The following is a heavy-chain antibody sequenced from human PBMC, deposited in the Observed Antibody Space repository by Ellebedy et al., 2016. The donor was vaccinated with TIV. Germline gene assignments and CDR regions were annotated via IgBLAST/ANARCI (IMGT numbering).Heavy chain of an antibody. V-gene: IGHV1-18*01. CDR2: ISAYNGNT. Sequence: ASVKVSCXASGYTFTSYGISWVRQAPGQGLEWMEWISAYNGNTNYAQKFQERVTITRDMSTSTAYMELSSLRSEDTAVYYCAADWTLAVAGVLGLWGQGTLVTVSS. CDR3: AADWTLAVAGVLGL. D-gene: IGHD6-19*01. J-gene: IGHJ4*02. CDR1: GYTFTSYG.